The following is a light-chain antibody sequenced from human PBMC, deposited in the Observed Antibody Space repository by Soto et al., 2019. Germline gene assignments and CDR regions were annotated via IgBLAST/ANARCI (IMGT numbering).Light chain of an antibody. J-gene: IGKJ4*02. CDR1: QSVSIY. Sequence: EIVLTQSPATLSLSPGERATLSCRASQSVSIYLAWYQQKPGQAPRLLIYDASNRATGIPARFSGSGSGTNLTLTISSLEPEDFAVYYCQQRSNWPLTFGGGTKVDIK. V-gene: IGKV3-11*01. CDR3: QQRSNWPLT. CDR2: DAS.